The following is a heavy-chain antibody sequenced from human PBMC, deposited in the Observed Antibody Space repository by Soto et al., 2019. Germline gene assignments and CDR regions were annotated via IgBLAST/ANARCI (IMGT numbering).Heavy chain of an antibody. CDR3: ARDLSVRVLRFLEWPFKDYYGMDV. CDR1: GFIFSHYY. Sequence: PGGSLRLSCAASGFIFSHYYMGWIRQAPGKGLEWVSYINPTSGHINYADSVKGRFTISRDNARNSLYLQMNSLTADDTAVYYCARDLSVRVLRFLEWPFKDYYGMDVWGQGTTVTVSS. V-gene: IGHV3-11*06. D-gene: IGHD3-3*01. J-gene: IGHJ6*02. CDR2: INPTSGHI.